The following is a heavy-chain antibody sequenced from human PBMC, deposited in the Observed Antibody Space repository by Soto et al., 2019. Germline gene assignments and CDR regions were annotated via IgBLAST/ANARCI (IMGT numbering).Heavy chain of an antibody. CDR1: GFTFNNYA. J-gene: IGHJ4*02. V-gene: IGHV3-23*01. CDR3: AKHRGAYCSGDCYVDF. Sequence: VQLLESGGGLVQPGGSLRLSCAASGFTFNNYAMSWVRQAPGKGLEWVSVITGNGVYTYYADSVKGRFTISRDSSRNTLYLEMNSLRVEDSAQYYCAKHRGAYCSGDCYVDFWGQGTLVTVSS. D-gene: IGHD2-21*02. CDR2: ITGNGVYT.